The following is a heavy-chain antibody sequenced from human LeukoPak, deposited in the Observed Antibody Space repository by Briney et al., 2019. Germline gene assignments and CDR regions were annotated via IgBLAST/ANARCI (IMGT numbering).Heavy chain of an antibody. J-gene: IGHJ4*02. CDR3: ARQGYYYDSSGTDY. CDR1: GGSISSGGYY. Sequence: PSETLSLTCTVSGGSISSGGYYWSWIRQHPGKGLEWIGSIYYSGSTYYNPSLKSRVTISVDTSKNQFSLKLSSVTAADTAVYYCARQGYYYDSSGTDYWGQGTLVTVSS. V-gene: IGHV4-39*01. CDR2: IYYSGST. D-gene: IGHD3-22*01.